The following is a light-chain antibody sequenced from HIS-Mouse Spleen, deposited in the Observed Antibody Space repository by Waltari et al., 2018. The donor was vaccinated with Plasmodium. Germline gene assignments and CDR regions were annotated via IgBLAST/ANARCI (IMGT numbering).Light chain of an antibody. J-gene: IGKJ1*01. CDR3: QQYNSYST. CDR2: KAS. Sequence: DIQMTQSPSTLSASVGDRVTITCRASQSISSWLAWYQQKPGKAPKLLIYKASSLERGVPSRFSGIGSGTEFTLTISSLQPDDFATYYCQQYNSYSTFGQGTKVEIK. V-gene: IGKV1-5*03. CDR1: QSISSW.